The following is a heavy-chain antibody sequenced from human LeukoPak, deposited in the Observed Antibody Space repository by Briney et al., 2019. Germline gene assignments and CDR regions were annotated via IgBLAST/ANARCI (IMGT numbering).Heavy chain of an antibody. CDR2: ISVYNGDT. J-gene: IGHJ5*02. CDR1: GYTFSKYG. V-gene: IGHV1-18*01. Sequence: ASVTVSFKASGYTFSKYGITWVRQAPGQGLEWMGFISVYNGDTKYAQKLQGRVTMTTDTSTTTASLELRSLRSDDTAVYYCASRDCGGDCVNWFDPGGQGTLGTVSS. CDR3: ASRDCGGDCVNWFDP. D-gene: IGHD2-21*02.